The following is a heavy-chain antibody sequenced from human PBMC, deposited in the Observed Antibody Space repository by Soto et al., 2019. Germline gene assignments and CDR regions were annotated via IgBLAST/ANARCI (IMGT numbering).Heavy chain of an antibody. CDR3: ARAHGSSWYHWFDP. Sequence: SCKASGGTFSSYAISWARQAPGRGLEWVGGIIPLFGTTNYAQKFRGRVTVTADESTSTVYMEVRSLRFEDTAVYYCARAHGSSWYHWFDPWGQGTLVTVSS. D-gene: IGHD6-13*01. CDR2: IIPLFGTT. CDR1: GGTFSSYA. J-gene: IGHJ5*02. V-gene: IGHV1-69*01.